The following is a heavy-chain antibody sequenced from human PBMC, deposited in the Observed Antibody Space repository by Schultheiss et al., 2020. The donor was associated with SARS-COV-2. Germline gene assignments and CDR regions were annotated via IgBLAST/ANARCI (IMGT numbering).Heavy chain of an antibody. D-gene: IGHD5-18*01. V-gene: IGHV4-34*01. CDR1: GGSFSGYY. J-gene: IGHJ4*02. CDR3: ARRGYSLDY. Sequence: SETLSLTCAVYGGSFSGYYWTWIRQPPGKGLEWIGEINHSGSTNYNPSLKSRVTISLDTSKNQFSLKLSSVTAADTAVYYCARRGYSLDYWGQGTLVTVSS. CDR2: INHSGST.